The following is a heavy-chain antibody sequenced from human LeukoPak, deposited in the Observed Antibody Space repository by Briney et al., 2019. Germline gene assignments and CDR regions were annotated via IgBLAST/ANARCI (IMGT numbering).Heavy chain of an antibody. Sequence: PGGSLRLSWAASGFTFSSYAMSWVRQAPGKGLEWVPAISGSGGSTYYADSVKGRFTISRDNSKNTLYLQMNSLRAEDTAVYYCAKSPRGANLNFDYWGQGTLVTVPS. D-gene: IGHD1-26*01. CDR2: ISGSGGST. CDR3: AKSPRGANLNFDY. J-gene: IGHJ4*02. CDR1: GFTFSSYA. V-gene: IGHV3-23*01.